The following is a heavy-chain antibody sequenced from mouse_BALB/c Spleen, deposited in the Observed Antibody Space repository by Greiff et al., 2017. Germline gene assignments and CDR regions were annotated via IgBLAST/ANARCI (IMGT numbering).Heavy chain of an antibody. D-gene: IGHD1-1*01. CDR1: GYTFTSYW. J-gene: IGHJ1*01. CDR3: ARSDYCGSSYWYFDV. Sequence: EVQLQQSGTVLARPGASVKMSCKASGYTFTSYWMHWVKQRPGQGLEWIGAIYPGNSDTSYNQKFKGKAKLTAVTSTSTAYMELNSLTNEDSAVYFCARSDYCGSSYWYFDVWGAGTTVTVSS. CDR2: IYPGNSDT. V-gene: IGHV1-5*01.